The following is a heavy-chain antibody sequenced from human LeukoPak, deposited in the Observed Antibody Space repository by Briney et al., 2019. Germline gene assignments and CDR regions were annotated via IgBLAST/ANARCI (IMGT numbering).Heavy chain of an antibody. CDR3: VRTESRYIVFDY. V-gene: IGHV3-11*01. Sequence: GGSLRLSCAASGFNFSDYYMSWIRQAPGKGLEWLSYISSSGSMKFYADSVKGRFTISRDNAKQSLYLQMTSLRAEDTAVYYCVRTESRYIVFDYWGQGILVTVSS. J-gene: IGHJ4*02. CDR2: ISSSGSMK. D-gene: IGHD5-12*01. CDR1: GFNFSDYY.